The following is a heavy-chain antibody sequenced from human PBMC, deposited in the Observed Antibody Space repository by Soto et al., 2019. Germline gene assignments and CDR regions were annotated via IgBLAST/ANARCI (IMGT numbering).Heavy chain of an antibody. CDR2: ISSSGSTI. CDR3: ARSQMNDC. J-gene: IGHJ4*02. V-gene: IGHV3-48*02. CDR1: GFSFSNAW. Sequence: GGSLRLSCAASGFSFSNAWMSWVRQLPGKGLEWISYISSSGSTIDYADSVRGRFTISRDNAKNSLYLQMNSLRDEDTAVYYCARSQMNDCWGQGSLVTVSS.